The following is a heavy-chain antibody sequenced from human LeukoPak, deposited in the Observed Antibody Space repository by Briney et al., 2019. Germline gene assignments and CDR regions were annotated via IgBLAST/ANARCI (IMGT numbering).Heavy chain of an antibody. V-gene: IGHV4-31*03. D-gene: IGHD7-27*01. Sequence: SQTLSLTCTVPGGSITSGGYYWSWIRQLPGKGLEWIGYIYYSGTTSYNPSLKSRLTISLDTSENQFSLKLSSVTAADTAVYYCARGSTGDKSNNWGQGTLVTVSS. CDR2: IYYSGTT. CDR1: GGSITSGGYY. CDR3: ARGSTGDKSNN. J-gene: IGHJ4*02.